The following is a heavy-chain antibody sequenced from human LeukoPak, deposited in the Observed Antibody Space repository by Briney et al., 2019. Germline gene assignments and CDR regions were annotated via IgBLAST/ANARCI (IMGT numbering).Heavy chain of an antibody. CDR3: ATCPGKYYYYMDV. J-gene: IGHJ6*03. Sequence: ASVTVSCKASGYTFTGYYMHWVRQAPGQGLEWMGWISAYNGNTNYAQKLQGRVTMTTDTSTSTAYMELRSLRSDDTAVYYCATCPGKYYYYMDVWGKGTTVTVSS. CDR2: ISAYNGNT. V-gene: IGHV1-18*04. CDR1: GYTFTGYY.